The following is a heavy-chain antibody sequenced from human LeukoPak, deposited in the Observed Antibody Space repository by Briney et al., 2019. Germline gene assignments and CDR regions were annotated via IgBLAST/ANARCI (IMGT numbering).Heavy chain of an antibody. CDR3: ARGIQLWLRGWFDP. CDR1: GGSISSYY. D-gene: IGHD5-18*01. V-gene: IGHV4-34*01. Sequence: PSETLSLTCTVSGGSISSYYWSWIRQPPGKGLEWIGEINHSGSTNYNPSLKSRVTISVDTSKNQFSLKLSSVTAADTAVYYCARGIQLWLRGWFDPWGQGTLVTVSS. J-gene: IGHJ5*02. CDR2: INHSGST.